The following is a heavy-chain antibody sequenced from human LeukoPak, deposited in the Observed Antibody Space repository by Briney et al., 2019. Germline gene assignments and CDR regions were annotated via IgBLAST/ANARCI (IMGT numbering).Heavy chain of an antibody. Sequence: GGSLRLSCATSGFIFSSYAMSWVRQAPGKGLEWVSGISGSGRSTYSADSVKGRFTISRDNSKNTLYLQMNGLRAEDTAVYYCAREEGILWGQGTLVTVSS. CDR1: GFIFSSYA. CDR3: AREEGIL. J-gene: IGHJ4*02. V-gene: IGHV3-23*01. CDR2: ISGSGRST.